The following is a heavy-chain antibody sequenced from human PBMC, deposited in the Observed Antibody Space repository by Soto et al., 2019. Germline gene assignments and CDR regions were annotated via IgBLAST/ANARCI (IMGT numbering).Heavy chain of an antibody. J-gene: IGHJ6*02. CDR1: GGTFSSYA. CDR3: ASGTYSSSWYPRPDYYYGMDV. D-gene: IGHD6-13*01. Sequence: SVKVSCKASGGTFSSYAISWVRQAPGQGLEWMGGIIPIFGTANYAQKFQGRVTITADESTSTAYMELSSLRSEDTAVYYCASGTYSSSWYPRPDYYYGMDVWGQGTTVTVSS. CDR2: IIPIFGTA. V-gene: IGHV1-69*13.